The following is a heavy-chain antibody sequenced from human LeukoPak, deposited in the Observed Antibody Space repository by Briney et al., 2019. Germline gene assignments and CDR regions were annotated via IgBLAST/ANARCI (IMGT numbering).Heavy chain of an antibody. CDR1: GFTFSSYG. CDR3: ARDLGYYDSSGYLGTNYYYYYMDV. Sequence: GGSLRLSCAASGFTFSSYGMHWVRQAPGKGLEWVAVISYDGSNKYCADSVKGRFTISRDNSKNTLYLQMNSLRAEDTAVYYCARDLGYYDSSGYLGTNYYYYYMDVWGKGTTVTVSS. J-gene: IGHJ6*03. V-gene: IGHV3-30*03. CDR2: ISYDGSNK. D-gene: IGHD3-22*01.